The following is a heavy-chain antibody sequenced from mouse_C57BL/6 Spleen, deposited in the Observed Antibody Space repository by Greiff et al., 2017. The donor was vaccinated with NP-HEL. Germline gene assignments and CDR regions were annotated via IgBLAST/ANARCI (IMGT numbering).Heavy chain of an antibody. J-gene: IGHJ4*01. D-gene: IGHD1-1*01. CDR2: INPSSGYT. CDR1: GYTFTSYW. V-gene: IGHV1-7*01. CDR3: ARWVVDAMDY. Sequence: QVQLQQSVAGREKPGASVKLSCKASGYTFTSYWMHWVKQRPGQGLEWIGYINPSSGYTKYNQKFKDKATLTADKSSSTAYMQLSSLTYEDSAVYYCARWVVDAMDYWGQGTSVTVSS.